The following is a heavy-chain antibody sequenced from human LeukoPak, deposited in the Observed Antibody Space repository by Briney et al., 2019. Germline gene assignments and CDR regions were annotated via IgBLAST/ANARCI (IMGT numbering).Heavy chain of an antibody. V-gene: IGHV1-18*01. CDR3: ARSGGVFVVVTAMGYFDY. CDR1: GYTFTSYG. Sequence: GASVKVSCKASGYTFTSYGISWVRQAPGQGLEWMGWISAYNGNTNYAQKLQGRVTMTTDTSTSTAYMELRSLRSDDTAVYYCARSGGVFVVVTAMGYFDYWGQGTLVTVSS. D-gene: IGHD2-21*02. CDR2: ISAYNGNT. J-gene: IGHJ4*02.